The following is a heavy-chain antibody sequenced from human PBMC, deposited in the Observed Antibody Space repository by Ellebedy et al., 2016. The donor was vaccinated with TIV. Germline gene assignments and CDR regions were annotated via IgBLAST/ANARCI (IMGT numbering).Heavy chain of an antibody. CDR3: AKGSSSWYWVDY. D-gene: IGHD6-13*01. Sequence: GGSLRLSXAASGFTFSSYAMSWVRQAPGKGLEWVSAISGSGGSTYYADSVKGRFTISRDNSKNTLYLQMNSLRAEDTAVYYCAKGSSSWYWVDYWGQGTLVTVSS. CDR2: ISGSGGST. J-gene: IGHJ4*02. CDR1: GFTFSSYA. V-gene: IGHV3-23*01.